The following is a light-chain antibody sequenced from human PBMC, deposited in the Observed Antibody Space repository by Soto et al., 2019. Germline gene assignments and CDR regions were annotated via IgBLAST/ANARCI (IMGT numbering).Light chain of an antibody. J-gene: IGLJ2*01. CDR3: CSYIGFNPMI. V-gene: IGLV2-23*02. CDR2: QVN. CDR1: SSDIGIYDL. Sequence: QSALTQPASVSGSPGQSITISCTGTSSDIGIYDLVSWYQQHPGRAPKLIIYQVNKRPSGVSYRFSASKSGNTASLTISGLQAEDEADYYCCSYIGFNPMIFGGGTQLTVL.